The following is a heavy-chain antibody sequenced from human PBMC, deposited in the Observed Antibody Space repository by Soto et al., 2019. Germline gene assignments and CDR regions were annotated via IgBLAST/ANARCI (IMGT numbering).Heavy chain of an antibody. Sequence: SLRLSGEASGFGFKISYMHSGRQVPGKGPEWVSRISDDGKITTYADSVKDRFTISSDNAKDTLYLQLDNLRGDHAGLYYCMRRPRGSASGTGAYWGRGTQVTVSS. V-gene: IGHV3-74*01. J-gene: IGHJ4*02. D-gene: IGHD6-25*01. CDR2: ISDDGKIT. CDR1: GFGFKISY. CDR3: MRRPRGSASGTGAY.